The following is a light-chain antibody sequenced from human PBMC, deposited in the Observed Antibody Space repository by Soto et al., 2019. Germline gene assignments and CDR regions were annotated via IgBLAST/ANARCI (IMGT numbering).Light chain of an antibody. J-gene: IGKJ2*01. V-gene: IGKV1-5*01. CDR2: DAS. CDR3: QQYNKYLYT. CDR1: QSINNW. Sequence: DIQMTQSPSTLSASVGDRVTITCRASQSINNWLAWYQQKPGKAPKLLIFDASSLESRVPSRFSGSASGTEFTLTISSLHPDDFETYYCQQYNKYLYTFGQGTKLEIK.